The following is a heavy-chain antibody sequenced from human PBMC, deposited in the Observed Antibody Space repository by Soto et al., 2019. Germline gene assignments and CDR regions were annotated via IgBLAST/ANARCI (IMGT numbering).Heavy chain of an antibody. CDR3: AKDRLYCSSTSCYTGGYYYYYGMDV. V-gene: IGHV3-30*18. CDR1: GFTFSSYG. CDR2: ISYDGSNK. D-gene: IGHD2-2*02. Sequence: GGSLRLSCAASGFTFSSYGMHWVRQAPGKGLEWVAVISYDGSNKYYADSVKGRFTISRDNSKNTLYLQMNSLRAEDTAVYYCAKDRLYCSSTSCYTGGYYYYYGMDVWGQGTTVTVS. J-gene: IGHJ6*02.